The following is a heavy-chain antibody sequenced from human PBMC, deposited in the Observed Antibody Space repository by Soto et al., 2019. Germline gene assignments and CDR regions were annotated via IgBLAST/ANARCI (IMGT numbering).Heavy chain of an antibody. D-gene: IGHD3-9*01. Sequence: PGGSLRLSCAASGFTFSNYAMSWVRQAPGKGLEWVSAISSSSSTIYYADSVKGRFTISRDNAKNSLYLQMNSLRAEDTAVYYCARENYYLRYFDVYYGMDVWGQGTTVTVSS. CDR1: GFTFSNYA. V-gene: IGHV3-48*01. J-gene: IGHJ6*02. CDR3: ARENYYLRYFDVYYGMDV. CDR2: ISSSSSTI.